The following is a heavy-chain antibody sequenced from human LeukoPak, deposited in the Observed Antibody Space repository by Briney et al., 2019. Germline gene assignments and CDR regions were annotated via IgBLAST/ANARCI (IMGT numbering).Heavy chain of an antibody. J-gene: IGHJ4*02. V-gene: IGHV1-18*01. CDR2: ISAYNGNT. Sequence: ASVKVSCKASGYTFTSYGISWVRQAPGQGLEWMGWISAYNGNTNYAQKLQGRVTMTTDASTSTAYMGLRSLRSEDTAVYYCARDRPYYYDSSGWKHPLYHLDYWGQGTLVTVSS. CDR3: ARDRPYYYDSSGWKHPLYHLDY. CDR1: GYTFTSYG. D-gene: IGHD3-22*01.